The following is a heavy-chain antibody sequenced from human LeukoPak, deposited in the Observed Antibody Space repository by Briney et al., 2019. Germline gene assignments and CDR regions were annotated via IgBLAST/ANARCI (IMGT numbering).Heavy chain of an antibody. D-gene: IGHD4-17*01. CDR3: AKRCHYGDSSAYFDY. CDR1: GLSLNNYA. V-gene: IGHV3-23*01. CDR2: ITGSGDST. Sequence: GGSLRLSCTASGLSLNNYAMSWVRQAPGKGLEWVSAITGSGDSTYYADSVKGRFTISRVNSKNTLFLHMNSLRAEHTAVYYCAKRCHYGDSSAYFDYWGQGTLVTVSS. J-gene: IGHJ4*02.